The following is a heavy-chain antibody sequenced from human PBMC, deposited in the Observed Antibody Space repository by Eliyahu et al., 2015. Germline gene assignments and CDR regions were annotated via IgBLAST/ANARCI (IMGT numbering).Heavy chain of an antibody. D-gene: IGHD3-3*01. CDR1: GFTFSSYG. CDR2: IWYDGSNK. V-gene: IGHV3-33*01. Sequence: QVQLVESGGGVVQPGRSLRLSCAASGFTFSSYGMHWVRQAPGKGLEWVXVIWYDGSNKYYADSVKGRFTISRDNSKNTLYLQMNSLRAEDTAVYYCARDKHDFWSGYQTHYGMDVWGQGTTVTVSS. CDR3: ARDKHDFWSGYQTHYGMDV. J-gene: IGHJ6*02.